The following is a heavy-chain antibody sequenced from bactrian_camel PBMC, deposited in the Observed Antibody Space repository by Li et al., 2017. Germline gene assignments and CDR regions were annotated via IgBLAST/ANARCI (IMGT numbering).Heavy chain of an antibody. Sequence: HVQLVESGGGSVQAGGSLRLSCGYNHRGNCMGWFRQAPGKEREGVAAINSSGGRTYYRDSVKGRFTISQDNAKNTLYLQMNSLNSEDTAMYYCAADSRWVCYSASWSEYHYWGQGTQVTVS. D-gene: IGHD1*01. CDR2: INSSGGRT. CDR1: YNHRGNC. CDR3: AADSRWVCYSASWSEYHY. J-gene: IGHJ4*01. V-gene: IGHV3S1*01.